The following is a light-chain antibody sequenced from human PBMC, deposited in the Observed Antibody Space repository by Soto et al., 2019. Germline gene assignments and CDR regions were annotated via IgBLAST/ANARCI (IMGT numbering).Light chain of an antibody. V-gene: IGLV1-51*02. J-gene: IGLJ2*01. CDR3: GTWDSSLSVVV. CDR1: ISNIGNNF. CDR2: ADN. Sequence: QSVLTQPPSVSAAPGQRVTISCSGSISNIGNNFLSWYQQLPGTAPKLLFYADNTRPSGIPDRFSASKSGTSATLDITGLQTGDEADYSCGTWDSSLSVVVFGGGTKLTVL.